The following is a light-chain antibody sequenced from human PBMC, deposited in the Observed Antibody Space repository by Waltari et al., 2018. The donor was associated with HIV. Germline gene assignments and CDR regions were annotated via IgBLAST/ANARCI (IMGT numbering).Light chain of an antibody. Sequence: QSALTQPPSTPGTPGQRVTMSCSGSSSNVGRDNVYWYQQIPGTAPKLLIYNDYQRPSGVPDRFSGSKSGTSASLAISGLRSEDEADYYCAAWDNILSGYVFGTGTKVTVL. J-gene: IGLJ1*01. CDR1: SSNVGRDN. CDR2: NDY. V-gene: IGLV1-47*01. CDR3: AAWDNILSGYV.